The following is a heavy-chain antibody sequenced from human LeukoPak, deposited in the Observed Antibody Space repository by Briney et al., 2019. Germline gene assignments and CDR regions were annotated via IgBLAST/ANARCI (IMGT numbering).Heavy chain of an antibody. Sequence: PGGSLRLSCAASGFTFSSYAMNWVRQAPGKGLEWVSAISGSGGTTYYADSVKGRFTISRDNSKNTLYPQMNSLRAEDTAVYYCAKGRIVVVPAVMFDFWGQGALVTVSS. J-gene: IGHJ5*01. V-gene: IGHV3-23*01. D-gene: IGHD2-2*01. CDR2: ISGSGGTT. CDR1: GFTFSSYA. CDR3: AKGRIVVVPAVMFDF.